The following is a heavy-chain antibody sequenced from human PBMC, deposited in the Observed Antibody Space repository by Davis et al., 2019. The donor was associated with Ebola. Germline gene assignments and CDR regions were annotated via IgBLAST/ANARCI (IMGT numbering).Heavy chain of an antibody. CDR2: IYYSGTT. CDR3: AKETGQRWGCY. J-gene: IGHJ4*02. Sequence: PSETLSLTCTVSGGSISSSSYYWGWIRQPPGKGLEWIGSIYYSGTTYYNPSLKSRVTISVDTSKNQFSLKLSSVTAADTAVYYCAKETGQRWGCYWGQGTLVTVSS. V-gene: IGHV4-39*07. CDR1: GGSISSSSYY. D-gene: IGHD4-23*01.